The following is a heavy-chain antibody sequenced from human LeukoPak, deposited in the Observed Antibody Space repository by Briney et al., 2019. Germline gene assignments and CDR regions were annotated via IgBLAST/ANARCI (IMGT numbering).Heavy chain of an antibody. V-gene: IGHV3-53*01. CDR2: IYSSGST. Sequence: QTGGSLRLSCAASGFSVSSNHMSWVRQAPGKGLEWVSVIYSSGSTYYADSVKGRFTISRDNSKNTLHLQMNTLRAEDTAVYYCGSRIATAGSVDYWGQGTQVTVSS. CDR3: GSRIATAGSVDY. J-gene: IGHJ4*02. CDR1: GFSVSSNH. D-gene: IGHD6-13*01.